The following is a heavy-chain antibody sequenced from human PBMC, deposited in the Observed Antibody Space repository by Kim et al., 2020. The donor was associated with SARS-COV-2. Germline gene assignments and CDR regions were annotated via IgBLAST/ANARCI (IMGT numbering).Heavy chain of an antibody. V-gene: IGHV3-33*01. CDR2: IWYDGTNK. D-gene: IGHD1-20*01. Sequence: GGSLRLSCAASGFTFSSYDMHWVRQAPGKGLEWVAVIWYDGTNKYHADSVKGRFTISRDNSKNTLYLQMNSLRAEDTAVYYCARWTNWNDNGMDVWGQGTTVTVSS. CDR1: GFTFSSYD. CDR3: ARWTNWNDNGMDV. J-gene: IGHJ6*02.